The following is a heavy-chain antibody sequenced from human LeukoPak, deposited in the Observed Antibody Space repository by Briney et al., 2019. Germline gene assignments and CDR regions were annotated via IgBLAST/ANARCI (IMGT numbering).Heavy chain of an antibody. CDR1: GGAISSYY. V-gene: IGHV4-59*01. D-gene: IGHD6-19*01. CDR2: IYYSGST. J-gene: IGHJ3*02. Sequence: PSETPSLTCTVSGGAISSYYWSWIRQPPGKGLEWIGYIYYSGSTNYNPSLKSRVTISVDTSKNQFSLKLSSVTAADTAVYYCARVPSSGWYRDAFDIWGQGTMVTVSS. CDR3: ARVPSSGWYRDAFDI.